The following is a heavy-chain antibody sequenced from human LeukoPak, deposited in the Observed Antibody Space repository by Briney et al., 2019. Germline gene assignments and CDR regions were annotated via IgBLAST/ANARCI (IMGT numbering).Heavy chain of an antibody. CDR2: ISGSGGST. CDR3: AKDRTVGASYWYFDL. CDR1: GFTFSNYA. D-gene: IGHD1-26*01. Sequence: QAGGSLRLSCAASGFTFSNYAMSWVRQAPGKGLEWVSGISGSGGSTYYADSVKGRLTISRDNSKNTLYLQMNTLRAEDTAIYYCAKDRTVGASYWYFDLWGRGTLVTVSS. J-gene: IGHJ2*01. V-gene: IGHV3-23*01.